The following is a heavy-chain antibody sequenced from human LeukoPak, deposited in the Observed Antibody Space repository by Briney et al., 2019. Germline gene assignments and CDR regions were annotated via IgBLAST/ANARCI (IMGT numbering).Heavy chain of an antibody. D-gene: IGHD3-22*01. CDR1: GYSISSGYY. V-gene: IGHV4-38-2*01. CDR3: LKTLYYYDSSGYHAGGAFDI. Sequence: SETLSLTCAVSGYSISSGYYWGWIRQPPGKGLEWIGSIYHSGSTYYNPSLKSRVTISVDTSKNQFSLKLSSVTAAGTAVYYCLKTLYYYDSSGYHAGGAFDIWGQGTMVTVSS. J-gene: IGHJ3*02. CDR2: IYHSGST.